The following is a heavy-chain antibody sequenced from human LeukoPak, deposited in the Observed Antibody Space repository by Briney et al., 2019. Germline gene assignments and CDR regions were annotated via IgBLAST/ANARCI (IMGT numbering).Heavy chain of an antibody. CDR1: GFPVSSSY. V-gene: IGHV3-53*01. Sequence: HPGGSLTLSCAASGFPVSSSYVSWLRQAPGKGLEWVPVIYSGGITYYADSVKGRFTFSRDNSKNTLYLQMNSLRVDDTAVYYCARDGPGRYSSSWHGGAFDIWGQGTMVTVSS. CDR2: IYSGGIT. J-gene: IGHJ3*02. D-gene: IGHD6-13*01. CDR3: ARDGPGRYSSSWHGGAFDI.